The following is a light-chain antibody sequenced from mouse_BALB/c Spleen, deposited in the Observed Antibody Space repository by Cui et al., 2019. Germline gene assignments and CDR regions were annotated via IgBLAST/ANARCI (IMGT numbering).Light chain of an antibody. CDR3: FQGSHVPYT. CDR2: KVS. CDR1: QSIIHSNGNTY. V-gene: IGKV1-117*01. J-gene: IGKJ2*01. Sequence: DVLIAQSQLALLARPGGHASMSGRSSQSIIHSNGNTYLEWYLQKPGQSPKPLIYKVSNRFSGVPARFSGSGSGTDFTLKISRVEAEDLGVYYCFQGSHVPYTFGGGTKLEIK.